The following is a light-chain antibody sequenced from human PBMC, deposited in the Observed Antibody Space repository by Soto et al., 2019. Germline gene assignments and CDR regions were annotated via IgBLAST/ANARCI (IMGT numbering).Light chain of an antibody. CDR3: QQDNDWPRT. Sequence: ETVTSQSPATLSMSPGDRATLHCRASQSVSSNLAWYQPRPGQAPRLLIDGASTRATGIPARFSGSGSGIEFTLAIGSLQSEDFAVYYCQQDNDWPRTLGQGTKVDIK. J-gene: IGKJ1*01. CDR2: GAS. CDR1: QSVSSN. V-gene: IGKV3-15*01.